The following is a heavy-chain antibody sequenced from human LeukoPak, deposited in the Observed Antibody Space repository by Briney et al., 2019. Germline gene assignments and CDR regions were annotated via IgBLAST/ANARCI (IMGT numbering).Heavy chain of an antibody. J-gene: IGHJ4*02. Sequence: PSETLSLTCAVAGGSFSDLYWSWIRQAPGKGLEWIGEIDHGGSPNYNPSVKSRVTISVDKSKKQFSLKLGSVTAADTAGYSGARGLPAYSSSGCYFDYCGEGTLVTVSS. V-gene: IGHV4-34*01. CDR1: GGSFSDLY. D-gene: IGHD4-11*01. CDR2: IDHGGSP. CDR3: ARGLPAYSSSGCYFDY.